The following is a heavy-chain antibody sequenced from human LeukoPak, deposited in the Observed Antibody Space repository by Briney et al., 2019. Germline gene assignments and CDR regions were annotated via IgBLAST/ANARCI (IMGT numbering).Heavy chain of an antibody. V-gene: IGHV4-59*01. J-gene: IGHJ5*02. D-gene: IGHD6-13*01. CDR2: ISHSGST. CDR1: GGSISNYY. Sequence: PSETLSLTCTVSGGSISNYYWSWIRQPPGKGLEWIGYISHSGSTNYNPSLKSRVTISVDTSKNQFSLKLSSVTAADTAVYYCARGIAADPLGWFDPWGQGTLVTVSS. CDR3: ARGIAADPLGWFDP.